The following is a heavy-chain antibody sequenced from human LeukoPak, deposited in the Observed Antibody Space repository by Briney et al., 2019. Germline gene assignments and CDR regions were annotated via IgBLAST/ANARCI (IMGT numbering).Heavy chain of an antibody. D-gene: IGHD3-22*01. CDR3: ARDAYYYDSSGRDAFDI. Sequence: SETLSLTCTVSGGSISSYYWSWIRQPPGKGLEWIGYIFYSGSTNYNPSLKSRVTISVDTSKNQFSLKLSSVTAADTAVYYCARDAYYYDSSGRDAFDIWGQGTMVTVSS. CDR2: IFYSGST. V-gene: IGHV4-59*01. J-gene: IGHJ3*02. CDR1: GGSISSYY.